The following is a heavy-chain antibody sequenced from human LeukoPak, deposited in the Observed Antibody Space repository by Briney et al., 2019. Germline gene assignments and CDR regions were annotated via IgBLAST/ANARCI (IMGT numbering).Heavy chain of an antibody. CDR3: ARIVVVTAILNWFDP. CDR1: GFAFNTYA. D-gene: IGHD2-21*02. Sequence: GGSLRLSCAASGFAFNTYAMHWFRQAPGKGLEWVAVISYDGNTIHYADSVKGRFTISRDNSKNTLYLQMNSLRAEDTAVYYCARIVVVTAILNWFDPWGQGTLVTVSS. CDR2: ISYDGNTI. V-gene: IGHV3-30*14. J-gene: IGHJ5*02.